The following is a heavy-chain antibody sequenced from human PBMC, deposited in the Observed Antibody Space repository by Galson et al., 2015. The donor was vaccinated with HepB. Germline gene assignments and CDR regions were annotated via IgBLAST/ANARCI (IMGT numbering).Heavy chain of an antibody. CDR1: GYTFTSYD. Sequence: SCKASGYTFTSYDINWVRQATGQGLEWMGWMNPNSGNTGYAQKFQGRVTMTRNTSISTAYMELSSLRSEDTAVYYCARGRGVRGPKGSRGDYWGQGTLVTVSS. V-gene: IGHV1-8*01. D-gene: IGHD3-10*01. CDR3: ARGRGVRGPKGSRGDY. J-gene: IGHJ4*02. CDR2: MNPNSGNT.